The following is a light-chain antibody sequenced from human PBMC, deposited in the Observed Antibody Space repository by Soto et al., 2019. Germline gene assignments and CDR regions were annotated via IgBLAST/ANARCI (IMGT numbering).Light chain of an antibody. CDR3: HSYDVSLRGPA. CDR1: RSNTGAGYD. Sequence: QSVLTQPPSLSGAPGQRSTIPGTGGRSNTGAGYDVHWYHHLPGTAPKVLIFDNSNRPSGVPDRFSGSKSGTSASLAITGLQAEDEAVYYCHSYDVSLRGPAFGGGTKLTVL. J-gene: IGLJ2*01. V-gene: IGLV1-40*01. CDR2: DNS.